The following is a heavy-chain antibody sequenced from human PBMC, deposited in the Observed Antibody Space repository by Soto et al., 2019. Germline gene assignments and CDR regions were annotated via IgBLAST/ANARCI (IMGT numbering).Heavy chain of an antibody. Sequence: SETLSLTCTVSGGSISSYYWSWIRQPPGKGLEWIGYIYYSGSTTYNPSRKSRVTISVDTSKNQLSLKLSSVTAADTAVYYCARDRGYSYGQTYFDYWGQGTLVTVSS. CDR2: IYYSGST. V-gene: IGHV4-59*01. D-gene: IGHD5-18*01. J-gene: IGHJ4*02. CDR1: GGSISSYY. CDR3: ARDRGYSYGQTYFDY.